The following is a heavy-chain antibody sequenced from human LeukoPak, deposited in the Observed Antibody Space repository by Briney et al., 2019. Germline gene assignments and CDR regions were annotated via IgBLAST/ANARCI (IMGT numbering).Heavy chain of an antibody. J-gene: IGHJ6*03. CDR2: IYHSGST. Sequence: SETLSLTCTVSGYSISSGYYWGWIRQPPGKGLEWIGSIYHSGSTYCNPSLKSRVTISVDTSKNQFSLKLSSVTAADTAVYYCARVVLSGDYAFYYYYYMDVWGKGTTVTVSS. D-gene: IGHD4-17*01. CDR1: GYSISSGYY. CDR3: ARVVLSGDYAFYYYYYMDV. V-gene: IGHV4-38-2*02.